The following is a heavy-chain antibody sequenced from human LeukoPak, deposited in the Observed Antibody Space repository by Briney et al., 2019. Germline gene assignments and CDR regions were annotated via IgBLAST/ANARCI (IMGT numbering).Heavy chain of an antibody. V-gene: IGHV1-18*01. CDR2: ISPNNGNT. J-gene: IGHJ3*02. D-gene: IGHD1-1*01. CDR3: TRVRNNNNWWGAFDI. Sequence: ASVKVSCKAFGYTFDTSSISWVRQAPGQRLEWMGWISPNNGNTHYAQGVQGRVTMTTDTSRSTAYMELRSLRSDDTAVYYCTRVRNNNNWWGAFDIWGQGTMVTVSS. CDR1: GYTFDTSS.